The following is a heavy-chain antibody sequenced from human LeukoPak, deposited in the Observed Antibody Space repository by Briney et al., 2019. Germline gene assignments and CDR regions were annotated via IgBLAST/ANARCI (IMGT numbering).Heavy chain of an antibody. CDR2: IYHSGST. CDR1: GGSISSSNW. J-gene: IGHJ6*04. D-gene: IGHD2-15*01. CDR3: ARDSSAHYGMDV. Sequence: PSETLSLTCAVSGGSISSSNWWSWVRQPPGKGLEWIGEIYHSGSTNYNPSLKSRVTISVDKSKNQFPLKLSSVTAADTAVYYCARDSSAHYGMDVWGKGTRSPSPQ. V-gene: IGHV4-4*02.